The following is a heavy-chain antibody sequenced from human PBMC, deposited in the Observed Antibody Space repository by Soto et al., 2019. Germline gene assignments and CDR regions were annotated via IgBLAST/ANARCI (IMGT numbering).Heavy chain of an antibody. D-gene: IGHD1-1*01. V-gene: IGHV3-74*01. Sequence: EVQLVESGGGLVQPGGSLRLSCAAPGFTFSMYWMHWVRQVPGKGPEWVSRINDDGISTNYADSVKGRFTISRDNAKNTLYLQMNALRVEDTAVYYCTRRPRSTSTGTGAFWGQGTLVTVSS. CDR3: TRRPRSTSTGTGAF. J-gene: IGHJ4*02. CDR2: INDDGIST. CDR1: GFTFSMYW.